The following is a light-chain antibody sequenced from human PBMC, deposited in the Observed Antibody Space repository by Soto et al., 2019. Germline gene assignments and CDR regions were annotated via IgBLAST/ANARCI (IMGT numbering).Light chain of an antibody. Sequence: SVLTQPPSGSGARGQRVTISCSGSSSNIGAGYDVHWYQQRPGTAPKLLIFGNINRPSGVPDRFSGSKSGTSASLAITGLQAEDEGDYYCQSYDSTLSARYVFGTGTKVTVL. CDR2: GNI. CDR1: SSNIGAGYD. V-gene: IGLV1-40*01. J-gene: IGLJ1*01. CDR3: QSYDSTLSARYV.